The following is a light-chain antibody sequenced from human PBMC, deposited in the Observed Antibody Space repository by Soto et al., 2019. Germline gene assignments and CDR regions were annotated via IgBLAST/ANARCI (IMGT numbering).Light chain of an antibody. CDR1: QSISSW. CDR2: KAS. Sequence: DIQMTQSPSTLSASVGDRVTITCRASQSISSWLAWYQQKPGKAPKLLIYKASSLESGVPSRFSGSGSSTEFSLTISSLQPHDFATYYCQQYKSVSLLTFGQGTKVDIK. V-gene: IGKV1-5*03. CDR3: QQYKSVSLLT. J-gene: IGKJ2*01.